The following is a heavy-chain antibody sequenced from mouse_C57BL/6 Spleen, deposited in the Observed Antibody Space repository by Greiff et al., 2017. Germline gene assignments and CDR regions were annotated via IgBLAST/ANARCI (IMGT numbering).Heavy chain of an antibody. D-gene: IGHD4-1*01. CDR1: GFTFSDYY. Sequence: EVKLMESEGGLVQPGSSMKLSCTASGFTFSDYYMAWVRQVPEKGLEWVANINYDGSSTYYLDSLKSRFIISRDNAKNILYLQMSSLKSEDTATYYCARGITGYYFDDWGQGTTLTVSS. CDR2: INYDGSST. CDR3: ARGITGYYFDD. J-gene: IGHJ2*01. V-gene: IGHV5-16*01.